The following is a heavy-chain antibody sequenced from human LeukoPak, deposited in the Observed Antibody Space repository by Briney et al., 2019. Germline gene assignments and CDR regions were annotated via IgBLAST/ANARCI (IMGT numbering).Heavy chain of an antibody. Sequence: GASVKVSCKASGGTFSGYAISWVRQAPGQGLEWMGGIIPIFGTANYAQKFQGRVTITTDESTSTAYMELSSLRSEDTAVYYCASFLVTAAGNWFDPWGQGTLVTVSS. V-gene: IGHV1-69*05. J-gene: IGHJ5*02. D-gene: IGHD6-13*01. CDR3: ASFLVTAAGNWFDP. CDR2: IIPIFGTA. CDR1: GGTFSGYA.